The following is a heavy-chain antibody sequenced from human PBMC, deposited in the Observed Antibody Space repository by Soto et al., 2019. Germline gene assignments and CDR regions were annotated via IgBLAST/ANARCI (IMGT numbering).Heavy chain of an antibody. V-gene: IGHV3-15*01. D-gene: IGHD3-9*01. CDR3: TPSLFDWLPRRDFAY. CDR1: GFTFSNAL. Sequence: GGALRLACGASGFTFSNALMSWVRQAPGEVLEWVGRIKSKTDGGTTDYAAPVKGRFTISRDDSKNTLYLQMNSLKTEDTAVYYCTPSLFDWLPRRDFAYWGQGTLVTVSS. J-gene: IGHJ4*02. CDR2: IKSKTDGGTT.